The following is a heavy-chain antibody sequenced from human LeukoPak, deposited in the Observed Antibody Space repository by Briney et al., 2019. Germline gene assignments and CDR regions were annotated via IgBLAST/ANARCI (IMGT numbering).Heavy chain of an antibody. CDR1: GFTVSSNY. Sequence: GGSLRLSCAASGFTVSSNYMSWVRQAPGKGLEWVSSISSSSSYIYYADSVKGRFTISRDNAKNSLYLQMNSLRAEDTAVYYCARDYGKWLLIWAFDYWGQGTLVTVSS. D-gene: IGHD3-22*01. CDR2: ISSSSSYI. J-gene: IGHJ4*02. V-gene: IGHV3-21*01. CDR3: ARDYGKWLLIWAFDY.